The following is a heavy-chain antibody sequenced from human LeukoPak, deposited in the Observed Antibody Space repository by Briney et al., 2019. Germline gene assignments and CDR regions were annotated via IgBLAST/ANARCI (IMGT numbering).Heavy chain of an antibody. J-gene: IGHJ4*02. V-gene: IGHV3-23*01. CDR1: GFTFSSYG. CDR3: ATSGPYYYGSGTSVSYFDY. CDR2: ISGSGGST. D-gene: IGHD3-10*01. Sequence: GGSLRLSCAASGFTFSSYGMSWVRQAPGKGLEWVSAISGSGGSTYYADSVKGRFTFSRDNSKSTLYLQMNSLRAEDTAIYCCATSGPYYYGSGTSVSYFDYWGQGTLVTVSS.